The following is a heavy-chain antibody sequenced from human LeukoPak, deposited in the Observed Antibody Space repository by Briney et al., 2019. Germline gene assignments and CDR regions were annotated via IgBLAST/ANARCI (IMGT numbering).Heavy chain of an antibody. Sequence: SETLSLTCTVSGYSISSGYYWGWIRQPPGKGLEWIGSIYHSGSTHYNPSPKSRVTISGDTSKNQFSLKLSSVTAADTAVYYCARDRPSGGDYVVYAFDIWGQGTMVTVSS. CDR3: ARDRPSGGDYVVYAFDI. V-gene: IGHV4-38-2*02. CDR1: GYSISSGYY. J-gene: IGHJ3*02. CDR2: IYHSGST. D-gene: IGHD4-17*01.